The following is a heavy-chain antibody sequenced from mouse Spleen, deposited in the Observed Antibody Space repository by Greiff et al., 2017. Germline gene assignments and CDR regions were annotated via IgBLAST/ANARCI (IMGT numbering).Heavy chain of an antibody. V-gene: IGHV1-55*01. CDR3: ARDQMDY. CDR2: IYPGSGST. Sequence: VKLVESGAELVKPGASVKMSCKASGYTFTSYWITWVKQRPGQGLEWIGDIYPGSGSTNYNEKFKSKATLTVDTSSSTAYMQLSSLTSEDSAVYYCARDQMDYWGQGTSVTVSS. J-gene: IGHJ4*01. CDR1: GYTFTSYW.